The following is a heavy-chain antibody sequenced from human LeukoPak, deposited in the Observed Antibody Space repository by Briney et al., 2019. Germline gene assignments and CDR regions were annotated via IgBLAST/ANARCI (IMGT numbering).Heavy chain of an antibody. J-gene: IGHJ4*02. CDR1: GGSISSGSYY. D-gene: IGHD6-19*01. CDR3: ARQGVAGSFDY. Sequence: PSETLSLTCTVSGGSISSGSYYWSWIRQPPGKGLEWIGYIYYSGSTNYNPSLKSRVTISVDTSKNQFSLKLSSVTAADTAVYYCARQGVAGSFDYWGQGTLVTVSS. V-gene: IGHV4-61*01. CDR2: IYYSGST.